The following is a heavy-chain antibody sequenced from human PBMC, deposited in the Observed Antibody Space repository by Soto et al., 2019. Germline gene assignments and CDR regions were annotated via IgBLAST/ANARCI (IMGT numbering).Heavy chain of an antibody. J-gene: IGHJ6*02. D-gene: IGHD2-8*02. CDR2: IYYSGST. Sequence: PSETLSLTCTVSGGSISSGGYYWSWIRQHPGKGLEWIGYIYYSGSTYYNPSLKSRVTISVDTSNNQFSLKLSSGTAADTALYHCARYRDAYRTRGGSGLEDWAQGTTLTVSS. CDR3: ARYRDAYRTRGGSGLED. CDR1: GGSISSGGYY. V-gene: IGHV4-31*03.